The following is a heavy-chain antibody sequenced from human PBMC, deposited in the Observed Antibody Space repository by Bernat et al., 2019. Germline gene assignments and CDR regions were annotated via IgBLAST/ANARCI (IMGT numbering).Heavy chain of an antibody. CDR3: ARLKRYCGGDCYWFDY. J-gene: IGHJ4*02. CDR2: IYYSGST. D-gene: IGHD2-21*02. V-gene: IGHV4-39*01. Sequence: QLQLQESGPGLVKPSETLSLTCTVSGGSISSSSYYWGWIRQPPGKGLEWIGSIYYSGSTYYNPSLKSRVTISVDTSKNQFSLKLSSVTAADTAVYYGARLKRYCGGDCYWFDYWGQGTLVTVSS. CDR1: GGSISSSSYY.